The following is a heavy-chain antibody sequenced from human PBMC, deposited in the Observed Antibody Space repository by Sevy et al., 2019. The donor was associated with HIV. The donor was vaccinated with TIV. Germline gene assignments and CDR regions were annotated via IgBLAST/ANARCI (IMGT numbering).Heavy chain of an antibody. CDR2: IQYDGSNK. D-gene: IGHD3-10*01. Sequence: GGSLRLSCAASGFSFSSYGMHWVRQAPGKGLEWMSYIQYDGSNKDYADSVKGRFTISRDNSKNTLYLQMNSLRVEDTVLFYCVKEGGGGGGDHWGQGTLVTVSS. V-gene: IGHV3-30*02. J-gene: IGHJ4*02. CDR1: GFSFSSYG. CDR3: VKEGGGGGGDH.